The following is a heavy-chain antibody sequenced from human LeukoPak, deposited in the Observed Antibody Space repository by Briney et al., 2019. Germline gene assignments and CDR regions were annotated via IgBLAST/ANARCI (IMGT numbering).Heavy chain of an antibody. V-gene: IGHV3-7*01. J-gene: IGHJ4*02. D-gene: IGHD3-22*01. CDR3: ARDKDDYYDSSGYYGY. CDR2: IRQDGSEK. CDR1: GFTFSSFW. Sequence: GGSLRLSCAASGFTFSSFWMSWVRQAPGKGLEWVANIRQDGSEKFYVDSVKGRFTISRDNAKNSLYLQMNSLRAEDTAVYYCARDKDDYYDSSGYYGYWGQGTLATVSS.